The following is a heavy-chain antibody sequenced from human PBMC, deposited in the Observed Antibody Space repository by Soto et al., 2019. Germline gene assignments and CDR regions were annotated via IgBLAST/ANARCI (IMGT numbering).Heavy chain of an antibody. D-gene: IGHD3-10*01. V-gene: IGHV4-4*07. CDR3: ARGILWFGELNFDY. CDR2: IYTSGST. J-gene: IGHJ4*02. Sequence: ETLSVTCPVSGGSISSYYWSWIRQPAGKGLEWIGRIYTSGSTNYNPSLKSRVTTSVDTSKNQFSLKLSSVTAADTAVYYCARGILWFGELNFDYWGQGTMVTVPS. CDR1: GGSISSYY.